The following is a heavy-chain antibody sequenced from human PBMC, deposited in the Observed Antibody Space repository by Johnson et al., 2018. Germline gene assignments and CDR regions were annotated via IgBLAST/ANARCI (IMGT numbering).Heavy chain of an antibody. V-gene: IGHV3-49*03. CDR2: LRSKAYGGTT. CDR1: GFTFGDYA. CDR3: TRDKAAAGVRACDI. J-gene: IGHJ3*02. Sequence: EVELWEAGGGLVQPGRSLRLSCTASGFTFGDYAMSWFRQAPGKGLEWVGFLRSKAYGGTTEYAASVKGRFTISRDDSKSIAYLQRNSLKTEDTAVYYCTRDKAAAGVRACDIWGQGTMVTVSS. D-gene: IGHD6-13*01.